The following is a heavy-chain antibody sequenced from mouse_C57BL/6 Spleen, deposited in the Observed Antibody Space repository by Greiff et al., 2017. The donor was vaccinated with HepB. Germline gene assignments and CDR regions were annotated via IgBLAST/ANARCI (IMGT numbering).Heavy chain of an antibody. J-gene: IGHJ3*01. CDR3: ARHGYGRSYRFAY. CDR2: ISSGGSYT. D-gene: IGHD1-1*01. V-gene: IGHV5-6*01. CDR1: GFTFSSYG. Sequence: DVQLVESGGDLVKPGGSLKLSCAASGFTFSSYGMSWVRQTPDKRLEWVATISSGGSYTYYPDSMKGRFTISRDTAKNTLNLQMSSLKSEDTAMYYCARHGYGRSYRFAYWGQGTLVTVSA.